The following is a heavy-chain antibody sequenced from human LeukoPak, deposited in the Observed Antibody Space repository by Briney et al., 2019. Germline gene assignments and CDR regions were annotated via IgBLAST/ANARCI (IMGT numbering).Heavy chain of an antibody. CDR1: GGSISSGDYY. CDR2: IYYSGST. D-gene: IGHD3-10*01. V-gene: IGHV4-30-4*01. Sequence: SETLSLTCTVSGGSISSGDYYWSWIRQPPGKGLEWIGYIYYSGSTYYNPSLKSRVTISVDTSKNQFSLKLSSVTAADTAVYYCARGFGELLRGYFDYWGQGTLVTVSS. J-gene: IGHJ4*02. CDR3: ARGFGELLRGYFDY.